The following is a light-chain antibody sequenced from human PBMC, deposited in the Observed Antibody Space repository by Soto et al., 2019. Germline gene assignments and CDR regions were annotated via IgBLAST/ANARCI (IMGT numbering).Light chain of an antibody. V-gene: IGKV3-15*01. CDR3: QQYNKWPLT. Sequence: MTQSPSTLSASVGDRVTITCRASQSVSSNLAWYQQKPGQAPRLLIYDASTWATGIPARFGGSGSGTEFTLTISSLQSEDFAVYYCQQYNKWPLTFGGGTKVEIK. CDR1: QSVSSN. J-gene: IGKJ4*01. CDR2: DAS.